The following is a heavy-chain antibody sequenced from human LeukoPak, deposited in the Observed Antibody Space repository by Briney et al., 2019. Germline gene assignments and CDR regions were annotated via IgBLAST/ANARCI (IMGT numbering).Heavy chain of an antibody. V-gene: IGHV1-18*01. J-gene: IGHJ6*03. D-gene: IGHD2-2*02. CDR1: GYTFTSYG. Sequence: ASVKVSCKASGYTFTSYGISWVRQAPGQGLEWMGWISAYNGNTNYAQKLQGRVTMTTDTSTSTAYMELRSLRSDDTAVYYCARAGDPQYQLLYDYYYYYMDVWGKGTTVTVSS. CDR3: ARAGDPQYQLLYDYYYYYMDV. CDR2: ISAYNGNT.